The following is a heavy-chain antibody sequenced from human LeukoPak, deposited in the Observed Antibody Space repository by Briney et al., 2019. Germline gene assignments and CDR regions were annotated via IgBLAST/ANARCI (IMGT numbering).Heavy chain of an antibody. Sequence: GASVKVSCKASGYTFTGYYMHWVRQAPGQGLEWMGWINPNRGGTNYAQKFQGRVTMTRDTSISTAYMELSRLRSDDTAVYYCAREVSQYQLQNWFDPWGQGTLVTVS. V-gene: IGHV1-2*02. D-gene: IGHD2-2*01. CDR1: GYTFTGYY. J-gene: IGHJ5*02. CDR3: AREVSQYQLQNWFDP. CDR2: INPNRGGT.